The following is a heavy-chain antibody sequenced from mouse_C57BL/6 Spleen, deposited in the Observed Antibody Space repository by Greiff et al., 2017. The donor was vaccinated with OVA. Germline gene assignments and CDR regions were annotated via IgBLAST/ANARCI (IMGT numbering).Heavy chain of an antibody. CDR2: FYPGSGST. V-gene: IGHV1-62-2*01. D-gene: IGHD2-4*01. CDR1: GYTFTEYT. CDR3: AGHEERRYDDDDYFDY. J-gene: IGHJ2*01. Sequence: VHLVESGAELVKPGASVKLSCKASGYTFTEYTIHWVKQRSGQGLEWIGWFYPGSGSTKYNEKFKDKATLTADKSSSTAYMELSRLTSEDSAVYYCAGHEERRYDDDDYFDYWGQGTTLTVSS.